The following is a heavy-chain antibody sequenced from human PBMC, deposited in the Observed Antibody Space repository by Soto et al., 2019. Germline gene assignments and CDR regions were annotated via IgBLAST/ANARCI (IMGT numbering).Heavy chain of an antibody. CDR2: INQDGSEK. CDR3: SGGVGDAF. D-gene: IGHD1-26*01. J-gene: IGHJ4*02. V-gene: IGHV3-7*04. Sequence: EVHLVESGGGLVQTGGSLRLSCAIFESTVSRDWMNWVRQAPGKGLEWVAHINQDGSEKYYVDSVKGRFIISRDNAKKSLYLHMNSLRPADTAMYYCSGGVGDAFWGQGTLVTVSS. CDR1: ESTVSRDW.